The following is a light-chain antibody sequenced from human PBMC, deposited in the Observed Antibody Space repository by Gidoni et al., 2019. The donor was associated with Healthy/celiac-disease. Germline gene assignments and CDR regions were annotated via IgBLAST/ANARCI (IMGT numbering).Light chain of an antibody. CDR1: NIGSQS. J-gene: IGLJ2*01. CDR3: QVWDSSSDHVV. CDR2: DDS. V-gene: IGLV3-21*02. Sequence: SYVLTQPPPAPVAPGQTARITCGGHNIGSQSVHWSQQKPGQAPVPVIYDDSDRPSGIPERFSGSNSGNTATLTISRVEAGDEADYYCQVWDSSSDHVVFGGGTKLTVL.